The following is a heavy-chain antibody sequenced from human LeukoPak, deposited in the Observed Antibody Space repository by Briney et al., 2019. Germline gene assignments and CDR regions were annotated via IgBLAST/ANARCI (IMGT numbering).Heavy chain of an antibody. CDR2: IYTSGST. V-gene: IGHV4-61*08. Sequence: PSETLSLTCTVSGGSISSGGYYWSWIRQPPGKGLEWIGYIYTSGSTNYNPSLKSRVTISVDTSKNQFSLKLSSVTAADTAVYYCARLSLVTAYYYYYMDVWGKGTTVTVSS. J-gene: IGHJ6*03. D-gene: IGHD5-18*01. CDR1: GGSISSGGYY. CDR3: ARLSLVTAYYYYYMDV.